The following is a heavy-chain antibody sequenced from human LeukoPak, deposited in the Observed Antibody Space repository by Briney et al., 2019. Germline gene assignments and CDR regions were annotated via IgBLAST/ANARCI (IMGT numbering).Heavy chain of an antibody. CDR3: VKVGGSTSQAYYDY. CDR2: ISSNGGST. Sequence: GGSLRLSCAASGFTFSSYAMHWVRQAPGKGLEYVSAISSNGGSTYYADSVKGRFTISRDNSKNTLYLQMSSLRAEDTAVYYCVKVGGSTSQAYYDYWGQGTLVTVSS. V-gene: IGHV3-64D*06. CDR1: GFTFSSYA. D-gene: IGHD2-2*01. J-gene: IGHJ4*02.